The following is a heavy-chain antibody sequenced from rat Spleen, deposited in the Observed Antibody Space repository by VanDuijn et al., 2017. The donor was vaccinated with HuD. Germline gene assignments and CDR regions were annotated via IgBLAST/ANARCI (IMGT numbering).Heavy chain of an antibody. CDR3: ATEGLTGYNYYFDY. J-gene: IGHJ2*01. V-gene: IGHV5-19*01. D-gene: IGHD1-4*01. Sequence: EVQLVETGGGLVQPGRSLKLSCAASGFTFSNYGMHWIRQAPTKGLEWVASISPSGGSTYYRDSVKGRFTISRDNAKSTLYLQMDSLRSEDTATYYCATEGLTGYNYYFDYWGQGVMVTVSS. CDR1: GFTFSNYG. CDR2: ISPSGGST.